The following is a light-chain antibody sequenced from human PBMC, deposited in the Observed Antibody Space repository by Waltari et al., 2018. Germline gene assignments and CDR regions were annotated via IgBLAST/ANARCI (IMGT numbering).Light chain of an antibody. CDR3: QQYNSYEWT. J-gene: IGKJ1*01. CDR2: KAS. CDR1: QSINSW. Sequence: DIQMTQFPSTLSASVVDRLTITCRASQSINSWLAWYQQKPGKAPKRLIYKASSLESGVPSRFSGSGSGTEFTLTISSLQPDDFATYYCQQYNSYEWTFGQGTKVAIK. V-gene: IGKV1-5*03.